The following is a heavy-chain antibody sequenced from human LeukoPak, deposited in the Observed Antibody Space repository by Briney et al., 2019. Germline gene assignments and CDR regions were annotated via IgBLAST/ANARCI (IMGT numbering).Heavy chain of an antibody. D-gene: IGHD3-22*01. CDR1: GGSISSSDYY. Sequence: SRTLSLTCTVSGGSISSSDYYWSWIRQPPGEGLEWIGYIDYSGSTYYNPSLKSRVTISLDTSKNQFSLRLTSVTAADTAVYYCARDRWDTSGYYSTSDYWGRGTLVTVSS. J-gene: IGHJ4*02. CDR3: ARDRWDTSGYYSTSDY. V-gene: IGHV4-30-4*08. CDR2: IDYSGST.